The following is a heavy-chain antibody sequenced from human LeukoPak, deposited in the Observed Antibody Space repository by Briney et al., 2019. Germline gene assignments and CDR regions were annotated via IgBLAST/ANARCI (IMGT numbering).Heavy chain of an antibody. J-gene: IGHJ6*02. D-gene: IGHD3-16*01. Sequence: ASVTVSCRASGYTFASYNVHWVRQAPGQGLEWMGISNPSGGSTRYAQKFQGRVTMTRDTSTSTVYMEVSSLRSEDTAVYYCAGGPFGMDVWGQGTTVTVSS. CDR1: GYTFASYN. CDR3: AGGPFGMDV. V-gene: IGHV1-46*01. CDR2: SNPSGGST.